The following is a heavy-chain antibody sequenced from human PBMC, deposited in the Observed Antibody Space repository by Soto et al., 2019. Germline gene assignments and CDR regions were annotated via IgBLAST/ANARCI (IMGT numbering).Heavy chain of an antibody. Sequence: GASVKVSCKASGGTFSSYAISWVRQAPGQGLEWMGGIIPIFGTANYAQKFQGRVTITADESTSTAYMELSSLRSEDTAVYYCAPHCSSTSCCQKNAFDIWGQGTMVTVSS. CDR1: GGTFSSYA. J-gene: IGHJ3*02. D-gene: IGHD2-2*01. CDR2: IIPIFGTA. CDR3: APHCSSTSCCQKNAFDI. V-gene: IGHV1-69*13.